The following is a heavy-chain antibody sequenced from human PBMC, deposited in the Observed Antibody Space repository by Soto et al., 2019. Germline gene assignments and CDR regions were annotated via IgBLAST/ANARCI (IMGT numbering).Heavy chain of an antibody. CDR3: ARYAKSGSPRNWFDP. CDR2: ISAYNGNT. D-gene: IGHD6-25*01. CDR1: GYTFTSYG. Sequence: GASVKVSCKASGYTFTSYGISWVRQAPGQGLEWMGWISAYNGNTNYAQKLQGRVAMTTDTSTSTAYMELRSLRSDDTAVYYCARYAKSGSPRNWFDPWGQGTLVTVSS. J-gene: IGHJ5*02. V-gene: IGHV1-18*01.